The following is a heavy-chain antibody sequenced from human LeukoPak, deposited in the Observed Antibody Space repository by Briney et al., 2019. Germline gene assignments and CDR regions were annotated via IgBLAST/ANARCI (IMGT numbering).Heavy chain of an antibody. CDR1: GFTFSSYS. Sequence: GGSLRLSCAASGFTFSSYSMNWVRQAPGKGLEWVSYISSSSSTIYYADSVKGRFTISRDNAENSLYLQMNSLGAEDTAVYYCARDDHYNYYYMDVWGKGTTVTVSS. CDR3: ARDDHYNYYYMDV. CDR2: ISSSSSTI. V-gene: IGHV3-48*01. J-gene: IGHJ6*03.